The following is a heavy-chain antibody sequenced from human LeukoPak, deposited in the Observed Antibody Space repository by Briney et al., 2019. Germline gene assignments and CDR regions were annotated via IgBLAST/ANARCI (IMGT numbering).Heavy chain of an antibody. CDR2: IYYSGST. V-gene: IGHV4-59*01. J-gene: IGHJ4*02. CDR3: ARVRGIAAALTFDY. D-gene: IGHD6-13*01. Sequence: SETLSLTCTVSGGSISSYYWSWIRQPPGKGLEWIGYIYYSGSTNYNPSLKSRVTISVDTSKNQFSLKLSSVTAADTAVYYCARVRGIAAALTFDYWGQGTLVTVSS. CDR1: GGSISSYY.